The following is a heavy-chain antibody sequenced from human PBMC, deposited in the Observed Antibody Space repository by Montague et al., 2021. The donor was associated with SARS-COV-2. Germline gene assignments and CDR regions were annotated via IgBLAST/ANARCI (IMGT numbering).Heavy chain of an antibody. CDR1: GDAITNHY. Sequence: SETLSLTCSVSGDAITNHYWSWIRQPTGKGLEWIGRMHFTGKANFSPFFSSRLTMSADTSKNQFSLKLTSVTAADTAIYFCARDRFDFGAGRQGAIDFWGQGTLVTVSS. CDR3: ARDRFDFGAGRQGAIDF. V-gene: IGHV4-4*07. J-gene: IGHJ4*02. CDR2: MHFTGKA. D-gene: IGHD3-10*01.